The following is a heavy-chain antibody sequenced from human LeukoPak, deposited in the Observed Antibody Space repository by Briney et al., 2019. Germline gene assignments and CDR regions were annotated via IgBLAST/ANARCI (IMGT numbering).Heavy chain of an antibody. J-gene: IGHJ6*02. CDR2: ISGSGNRT. CDR3: AKNLYCGGGSCYPSALGMDV. V-gene: IGHV3-23*01. D-gene: IGHD2-15*01. CDR1: GFTFTTYW. Sequence: GGSLRLSCAASGFTFTTYWMHWVRQAPGKGLEWVSSISGSGNRTYYADSVKGRFTISRDNSKNTLFLQMNSLRAEDTAVYCCAKNLYCGGGSCYPSALGMDVWGQGTTVTVSS.